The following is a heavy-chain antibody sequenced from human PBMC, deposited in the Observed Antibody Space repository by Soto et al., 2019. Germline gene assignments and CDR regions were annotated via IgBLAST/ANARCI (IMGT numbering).Heavy chain of an antibody. CDR3: AQGDIVVVPAAGYGMDV. J-gene: IGHJ6*02. D-gene: IGHD2-2*01. V-gene: IGHV1-69*13. CDR1: GGTFSSYA. Sequence: SVKVSCKASGGTFSSYAISWVRQAPGQGLEWMGGIIPIFGTANYAQKFQGRVTITADESTSTAYMELSSLRSEDAAVYYCAQGDIVVVPAAGYGMDVWGQGTTVTVSS. CDR2: IIPIFGTA.